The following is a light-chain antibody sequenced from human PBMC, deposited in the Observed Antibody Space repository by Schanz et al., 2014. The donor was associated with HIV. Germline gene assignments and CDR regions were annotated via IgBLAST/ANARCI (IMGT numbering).Light chain of an antibody. CDR3: SSYAATSNVL. CDR1: SNDIGRYNL. CDR2: EVS. V-gene: IGLV2-14*02. J-gene: IGLJ3*02. Sequence: QSALTQPASVSGSPGQSIIISCTGTSNDIGRYNLISWYQQHPGKAPKLMIYEVSERPSGVPDRFSGSKSGNTASLTVSGLQADDEADYYCSSYAATSNVLFGGGTKVTVL.